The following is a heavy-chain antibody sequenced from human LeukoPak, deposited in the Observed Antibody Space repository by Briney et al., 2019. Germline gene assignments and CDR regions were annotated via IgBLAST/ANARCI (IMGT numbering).Heavy chain of an antibody. V-gene: IGHV3-23*01. CDR1: GFVVGGNY. Sequence: HPGGSLRLSCAASGFVVGGNYMSWVRQAPGKGLERVSAISGSGGSTYYADSVKGRFTISRDNAKNSLYLQMNSLKVEDTAVYYCARAMTTEANDYWGQGTLVTVSS. J-gene: IGHJ4*02. CDR3: ARAMTTEANDY. CDR2: ISGSGGST. D-gene: IGHD4-11*01.